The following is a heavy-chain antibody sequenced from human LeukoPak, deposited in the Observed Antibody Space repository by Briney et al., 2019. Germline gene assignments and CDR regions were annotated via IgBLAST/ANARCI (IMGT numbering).Heavy chain of an antibody. Sequence: ASVKVSCKASGYTFTSYAMHWVRQAPGQRLEWMGWINAGNGNTKYSQKFQGRVTITRGTSASTAYMELSSLRSEDTAVYYCARRYYYGSGSPNGMDVWGQGTTVTVSS. CDR3: ARRYYYGSGSPNGMDV. CDR2: INAGNGNT. V-gene: IGHV1-3*01. CDR1: GYTFTSYA. J-gene: IGHJ6*02. D-gene: IGHD3-10*01.